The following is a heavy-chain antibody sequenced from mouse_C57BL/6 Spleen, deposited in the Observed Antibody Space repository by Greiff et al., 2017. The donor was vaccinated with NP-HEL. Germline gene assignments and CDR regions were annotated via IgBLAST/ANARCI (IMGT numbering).Heavy chain of an antibody. V-gene: IGHV1-82*01. J-gene: IGHJ1*03. D-gene: IGHD2-4*01. CDR1: GYAFSSSW. CDR3: ARSDYESYFDV. Sequence: VKLVESGPELVKPGASVKISCKASGYAFSSSWMNWVKQRPGKGLEWIGRIYPGDGDTNYNGKFKGKATLTADKSSSTAYMQLSSLTSEDSAVYFCARSDYESYFDVWGTGTTVTVSS. CDR2: IYPGDGDT.